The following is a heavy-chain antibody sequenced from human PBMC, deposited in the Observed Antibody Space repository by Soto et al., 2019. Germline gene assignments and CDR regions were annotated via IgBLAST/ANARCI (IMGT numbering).Heavy chain of an antibody. V-gene: IGHV4-34*01. Sequence: SETLSLTCAVYGGSFSGYYWSWIRQPPGKGLEWIGEINHSGSTNYNPSLKSRVTISVDTSKNQFSLKLSSVTAADTAVYYCARDTIVVVPAAMRGYYYYGMDVWGQGTTVTVSS. CDR2: INHSGST. CDR1: GGSFSGYY. D-gene: IGHD2-2*01. J-gene: IGHJ6*02. CDR3: ARDTIVVVPAAMRGYYYYGMDV.